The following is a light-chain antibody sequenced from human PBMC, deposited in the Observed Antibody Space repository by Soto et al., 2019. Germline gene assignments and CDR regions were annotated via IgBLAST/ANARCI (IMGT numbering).Light chain of an antibody. Sequence: ESVLTQSPVTLSLSPGERATLSCRASQSVSSNHLAWYQQKPGRAPRLLIYGASNRATGIPDRFSGSGSGTDFTLTISRLEPEDSAVYYCQQYGSSPTWTFGQGTKVDIK. J-gene: IGKJ1*01. CDR3: QQYGSSPTWT. CDR1: QSVSSNH. CDR2: GAS. V-gene: IGKV3-20*01.